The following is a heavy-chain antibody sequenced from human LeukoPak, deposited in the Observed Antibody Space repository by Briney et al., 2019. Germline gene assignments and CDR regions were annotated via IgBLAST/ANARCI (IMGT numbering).Heavy chain of an antibody. CDR3: ARVGAAGTRRPGDGLDY. V-gene: IGHV4-30-4*08. Sequence: PSQTLSLTCTVSGGSISSGDYYWSWNRQPPGKGLEWIGYIYYSGSTYYNPSLKSRVTISVDTSKNQFSLKLSSVTAADTAVYYCARVGAAGTRRPGDGLDYWGQGTLVTVSS. CDR2: IYYSGST. D-gene: IGHD1-26*01. J-gene: IGHJ4*02. CDR1: GGSISSGDYY.